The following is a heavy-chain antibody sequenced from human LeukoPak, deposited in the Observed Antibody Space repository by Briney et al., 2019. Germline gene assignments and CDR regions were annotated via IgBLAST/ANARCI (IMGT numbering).Heavy chain of an antibody. CDR3: ARDPSDVNALDL. J-gene: IGHJ3*01. CDR2: VNPSVGST. CDR1: GGTFSSYA. V-gene: IGHV1-46*01. Sequence: ASVKVSCKASGGTFSSYAISWVRQAPGQGLEWMGIVNPSVGSTTYAQGFQGRVTMSSDTSTSTLYMELSSLGSEDTAVYYCARDPSDVNALDLWGQGTMVTVSS. D-gene: IGHD2-2*01.